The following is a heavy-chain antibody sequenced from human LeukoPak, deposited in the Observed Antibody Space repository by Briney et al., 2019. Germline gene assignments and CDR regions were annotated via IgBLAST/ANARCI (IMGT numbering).Heavy chain of an antibody. CDR3: AKEHMVAAVYYFDY. CDR1: GFTFSNYA. D-gene: IGHD2-15*01. CDR2: INPRSGGT. J-gene: IGHJ4*02. Sequence: PGGSLRLSCAASGFTFSNYAMSWVRQAPGKGLEWVSSINPRSGGTYYADSVRGRFTISGDNSKNTLYLQMNSLRAEDTAVYYCAKEHMVAAVYYFDYWGQGTLVTVSP. V-gene: IGHV3-23*01.